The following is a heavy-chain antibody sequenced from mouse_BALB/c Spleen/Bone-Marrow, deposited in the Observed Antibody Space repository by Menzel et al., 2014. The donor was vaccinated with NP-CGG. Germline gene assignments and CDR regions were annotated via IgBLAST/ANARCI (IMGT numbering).Heavy chain of an antibody. Sequence: EVQRVESGPELVKPGASVKVSCKASGYTFTSFVMHWVKQKPGQGLEWIGYINPYNDGTKYNEKFKGKATLTSDKSSSTAYMELSSLTSEDSAVYYCARRGYDEGYYAMDYWGQGTSVTVSS. CDR2: INPYNDGT. CDR1: GYTFTSFV. CDR3: ARRGYDEGYYAMDY. J-gene: IGHJ4*01. D-gene: IGHD2-14*01. V-gene: IGHV1-14*01.